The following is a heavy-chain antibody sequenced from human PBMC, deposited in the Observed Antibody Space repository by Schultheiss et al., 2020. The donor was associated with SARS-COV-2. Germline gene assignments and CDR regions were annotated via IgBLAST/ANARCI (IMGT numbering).Heavy chain of an antibody. Sequence: SQTLSLTCTVSGGSISSGGYYWSWIRQHPGKGLEWIGYIYYSGDTSYNPSLKSRVTISGDTSKNQFSLKMSSVTAADTAVNYCARERTKGLTWYDAPLAYWGQGILVTVSS. CDR2: IYYSGDT. V-gene: IGHV4-31*03. D-gene: IGHD1-1*01. CDR1: GGSISSGGYY. CDR3: ARERTKGLTWYDAPLAY. J-gene: IGHJ4*02.